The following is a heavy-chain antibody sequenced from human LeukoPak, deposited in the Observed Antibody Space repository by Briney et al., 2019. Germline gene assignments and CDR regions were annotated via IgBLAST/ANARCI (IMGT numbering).Heavy chain of an antibody. J-gene: IGHJ6*03. D-gene: IGHD3-22*01. V-gene: IGHV4-4*07. CDR1: GGSISSYY. Sequence: PSETLSLTCTVSGGSISSYYWSWIRQPAGKGLEWIGRIYTSGSTNYNPSLKSRVTMSVDTSKNQFSLKLSSVTAADTAVYCCVGEVIAVDYYYYYMDVWGKGTTVTVSS. CDR2: IYTSGST. CDR3: VGEVIAVDYYYYYMDV.